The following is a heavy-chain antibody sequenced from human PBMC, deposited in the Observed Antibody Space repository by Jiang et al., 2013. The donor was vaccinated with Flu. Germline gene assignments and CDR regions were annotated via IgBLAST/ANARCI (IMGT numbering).Heavy chain of an antibody. CDR3: ARGGGLYCSSTSCYLCWFDP. J-gene: IGHJ5*02. CDR1: GGSISSYY. V-gene: IGHV4-4*09. Sequence: SGSGLVKPSETLSLTCTVSGGSISSYYWSWIRQPPGKGLEWIGYIYTSGSTNYNPSLKSRVTISVDTSKNQFSLKLSSVTAADTAVYYCARGGGLYCSSTSCYLCWFDPWGQGTLVTVSS. CDR2: IYTSGST. D-gene: IGHD2-2*01.